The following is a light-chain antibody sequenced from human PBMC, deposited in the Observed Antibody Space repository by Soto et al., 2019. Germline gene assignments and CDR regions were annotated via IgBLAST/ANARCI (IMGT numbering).Light chain of an antibody. CDR3: QQFGSSPLFT. CDR1: QSVSSNY. V-gene: IGKV3-20*01. Sequence: EIVLTQSPGTLSLSPGERATLSCRASQSVSSNYLAWYQQKPGQAPRLLIYGASSRATGIPDRFSGSGSGTDFTLTISRLEPEDFAVYYCQQFGSSPLFTFGQGTKLGIK. J-gene: IGKJ2*01. CDR2: GAS.